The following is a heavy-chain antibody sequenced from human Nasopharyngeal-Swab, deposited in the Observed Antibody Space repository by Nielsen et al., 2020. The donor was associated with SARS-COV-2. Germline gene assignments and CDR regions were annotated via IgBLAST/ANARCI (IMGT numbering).Heavy chain of an antibody. CDR1: GFTYKYG. CDR3: VSAGSIEY. CDR2: IWYDGSKK. Sequence: GGSLRLSCVASGFTYKYGMNWVRQAPGKGLEWVSVIWYDGSKKFYAESVEGRFSISRDESKNTVYLQMSSLRVEDTAVYYCVSAGSIEYWGPGTLVTVSS. V-gene: IGHV3-33*01. J-gene: IGHJ4*02. D-gene: IGHD3-10*01.